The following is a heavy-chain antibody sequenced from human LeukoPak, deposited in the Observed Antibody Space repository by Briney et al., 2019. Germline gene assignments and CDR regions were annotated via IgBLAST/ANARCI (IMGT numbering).Heavy chain of an antibody. V-gene: IGHV4-59*01. CDR2: IYYSGST. CDR3: ARDGYSSSWYYFDY. D-gene: IGHD6-13*01. CDR1: GGSISSYY. J-gene: IGHJ4*02. Sequence: SETLSLTCTVSGGSISSYYWSWIRQPPGKGLEWIGYIYYSGSTDYNPSLKSRVTISVDTAKNQFSLKLSSVTAADTAVYYCARDGYSSSWYYFDYWSQGTLVTVSS.